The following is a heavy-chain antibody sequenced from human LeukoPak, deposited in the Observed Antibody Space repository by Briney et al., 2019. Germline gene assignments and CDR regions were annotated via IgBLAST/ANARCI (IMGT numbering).Heavy chain of an antibody. D-gene: IGHD3-10*01. CDR3: AREDYYGSGSYYNAQDY. Sequence: PGGSLRLSCAASGFTFSSYSMNWVRQAPGKGLEWVSYISSSSSTIYYADSVKGRFTISRDNAKNSLYLQMNSLRAEDTAVYYCAREDYYGSGSYYNAQDYWGQGTLVTVSS. CDR1: GFTFSSYS. CDR2: ISSSSSTI. V-gene: IGHV3-48*01. J-gene: IGHJ4*02.